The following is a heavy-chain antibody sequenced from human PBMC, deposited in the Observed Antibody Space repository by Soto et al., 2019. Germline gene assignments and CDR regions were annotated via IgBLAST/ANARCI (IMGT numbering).Heavy chain of an antibody. CDR3: AHKGDGYRGFKY. V-gene: IGHV2-5*02. CDR2: IYWDDDK. D-gene: IGHD5-12*01. CDR1: GFSLFTSGVG. Sequence: QITLKESGPTLVKPTQTLTLTCTLSGFSLFTSGVGVGWIRQPPGEALDWLALIYWDDDKRYSPILRSRLTNTKYTSKNQVVLTVTNMEPVDTATYYCAHKGDGYRGFKYWGQGTLVTVSS. J-gene: IGHJ4*02.